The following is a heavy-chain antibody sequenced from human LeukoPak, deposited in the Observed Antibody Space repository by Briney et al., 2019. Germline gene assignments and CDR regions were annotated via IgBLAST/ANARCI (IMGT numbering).Heavy chain of an antibody. J-gene: IGHJ4*02. Sequence: GGSLRLSCTASGFTFSTYWMHWVRQAPGKGLVWVSRVSTDESTTTCADSVKGRFTISRDNAKNTLYLQMNSLRPEDTAVYYCARSQYSGTSVDYWGQGTLVTVSS. D-gene: IGHD1-26*01. CDR2: VSTDESTT. CDR3: ARSQYSGTSVDY. CDR1: GFTFSTYW. V-gene: IGHV3-74*01.